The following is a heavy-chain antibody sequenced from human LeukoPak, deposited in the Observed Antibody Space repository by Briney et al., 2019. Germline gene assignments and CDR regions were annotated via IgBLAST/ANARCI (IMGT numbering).Heavy chain of an antibody. CDR2: TYSGGIT. Sequence: PGGSLRLSCAASGFAVSRNYMTWVRQAPGKGLEWVSITYSGGITYYADSVKGRLTISRDNAKNSLYLQMSNLRAEDTAVYFCARGGGLDVWGQGATVTVSS. J-gene: IGHJ6*02. CDR1: GFAVSRNY. V-gene: IGHV3-53*03. CDR3: ARGGGLDV.